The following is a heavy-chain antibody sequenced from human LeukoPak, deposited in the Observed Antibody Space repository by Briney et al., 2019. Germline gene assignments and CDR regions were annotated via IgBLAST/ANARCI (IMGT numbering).Heavy chain of an antibody. D-gene: IGHD6-13*01. V-gene: IGHV4-59*01. CDR3: ARDTVSGVWGSSWHLLAY. CDR1: GGSISSYY. Sequence: KPSETLCLTCTVSGGSISSYYWSWTRQPPGKGLEWIGYIYYSGSTNYNPSLKSRLTISVDTSKDQFSLKLRSVTAADTAVYYCARDTVSGVWGSSWHLLAYLGRGTLVTGSS. CDR2: IYYSGST. J-gene: IGHJ4*02.